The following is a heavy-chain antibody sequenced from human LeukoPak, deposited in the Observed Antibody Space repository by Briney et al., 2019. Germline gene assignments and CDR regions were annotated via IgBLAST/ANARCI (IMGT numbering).Heavy chain of an antibody. V-gene: IGHV3-53*01. CDR3: ARAGPPAFDP. CDR1: GFSVSNTY. CDR2: IYSGGNT. J-gene: IGHJ5*02. Sequence: GGSLRLSCAASGFSVSNTYMSWVRQAPGKGLEWVSIIYSGGNTYYADSVKGRFTISRDNAKNSLYLQMNSLRAEDTAVYYCARAGPPAFDPWGQGTLVTVSS.